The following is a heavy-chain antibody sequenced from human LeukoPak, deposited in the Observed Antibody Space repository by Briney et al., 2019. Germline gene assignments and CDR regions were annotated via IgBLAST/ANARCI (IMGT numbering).Heavy chain of an antibody. CDR3: KEVDY. Sequence: GGSLRLSCAASGFTFSNYAMHWVRQAPGKGLEWVAAISYDGSDKYHADSVKGRFTISRDNSKNTLYLQTNSLRVEDTAVYYCKEVDYWGQGTLVTVSS. CDR1: GFTFSNYA. V-gene: IGHV3-30*04. J-gene: IGHJ4*02. CDR2: ISYDGSDK.